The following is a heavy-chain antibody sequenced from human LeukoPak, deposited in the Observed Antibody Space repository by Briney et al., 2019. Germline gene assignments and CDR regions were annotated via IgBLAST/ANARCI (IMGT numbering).Heavy chain of an antibody. CDR2: ISGSGGST. CDR3: ASAYCGGDCYRSEDAFDI. CDR1: GFTFSSYA. V-gene: IGHV3-23*01. Sequence: GGSLRLSCAASGFTFSSYAMSWVRQAPGKGLEWVSAISGSGGSTYYADSVKSRFTISRDNSKNTLYLQMNSLRAEDTAVYYCASAYCGGDCYRSEDAFDIWGQGTMVTVSS. D-gene: IGHD2-21*02. J-gene: IGHJ3*02.